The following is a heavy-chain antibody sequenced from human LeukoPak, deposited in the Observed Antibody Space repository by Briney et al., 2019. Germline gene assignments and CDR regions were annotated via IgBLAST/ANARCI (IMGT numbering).Heavy chain of an antibody. CDR3: ASLVAAAGTPC. V-gene: IGHV4-34*01. D-gene: IGHD6-13*01. J-gene: IGHJ4*02. Sequence: SETLSLTCAVYGGSFSGYYWSWIRQPPGKGLEWIGEINHSGSTNYNPSLKSRVTISVDTSKNQFSLKLSSVTATDTAVYYCASLVAAAGTPCWGQGTLVTVSS. CDR1: GGSFSGYY. CDR2: INHSGST.